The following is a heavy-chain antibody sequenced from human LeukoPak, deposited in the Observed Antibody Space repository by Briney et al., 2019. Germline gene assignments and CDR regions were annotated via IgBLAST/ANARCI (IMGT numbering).Heavy chain of an antibody. D-gene: IGHD6-6*01. CDR2: INPNSGGT. J-gene: IGHJ6*02. CDR1: GYTFTGYY. V-gene: IGHV1-2*02. CDR3: ARDSIAAPSPSGLYGMDV. Sequence: ASAWVSCKASGYTFTGYYMHWVRQAPGQGLEWMGWINPNSGGTNYAQKFQGRVTMTRDTSISTAYMELSRLRSDDAAVYYCARDSIAAPSPSGLYGMDVWGQGTTVSVSS.